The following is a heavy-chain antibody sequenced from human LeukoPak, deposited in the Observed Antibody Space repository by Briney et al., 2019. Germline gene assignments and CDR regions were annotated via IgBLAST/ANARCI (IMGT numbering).Heavy chain of an antibody. V-gene: IGHV1-2*02. D-gene: IGHD6-13*01. Sequence: ASVKVSCKASGYTFTGYYMHWVRQAPGQGLEWMGWINPNSGGTNYAQKFQGRVTMTRDTSISTAYMEPSRLRSDDTAVYYCARDLRPPMYSSSWYALDPWGQGTLVTVSS. CDR1: GYTFTGYY. J-gene: IGHJ5*02. CDR3: ARDLRPPMYSSSWYALDP. CDR2: INPNSGGT.